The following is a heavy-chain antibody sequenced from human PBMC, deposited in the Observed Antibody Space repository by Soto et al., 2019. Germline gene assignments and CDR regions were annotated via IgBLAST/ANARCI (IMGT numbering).Heavy chain of an antibody. CDR3: ARAVEQSYYYYGMDV. Sequence: QVQLVQSGAEVKKPGSSVKVSCKASGGTFSSYGISWVRQAPGQGLEWVGGIIPIFGTANYAQKFQGRVTITGDESTSTAYMELSRLRSEDTDVYYCARAVEQSYYYYGMDVWGQGTTVTVSS. CDR1: GGTFSSYG. V-gene: IGHV1-69*12. CDR2: IIPIFGTA. J-gene: IGHJ6*02.